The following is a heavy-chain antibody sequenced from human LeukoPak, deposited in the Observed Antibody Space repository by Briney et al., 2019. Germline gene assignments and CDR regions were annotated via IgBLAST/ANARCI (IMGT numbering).Heavy chain of an antibody. V-gene: IGHV3-7*01. CDR1: GFTFSSYW. CDR3: ALHELPASCGGDCYSGSFDY. Sequence: QPGGSLRLSCAASGFTFSSYWMSWVRQAPGKGLEWVANIKQDGSEKYYVDSVKGRFTISRGNAKNSLYLQMNSLRAEDTAVYYCALHELPASCGGDCYSGSFDYWGQGTLVTVSS. J-gene: IGHJ4*02. D-gene: IGHD2-21*02. CDR2: IKQDGSEK.